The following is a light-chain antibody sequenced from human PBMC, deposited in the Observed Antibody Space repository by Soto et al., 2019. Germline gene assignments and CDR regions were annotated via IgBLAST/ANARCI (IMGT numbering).Light chain of an antibody. CDR3: QQSYSTPRT. J-gene: IGKJ1*01. Sequence: DIQMTQSPSSLSASVGDRVTITCRASQNIKNSVNWYQQKSGKAPKFLIYAASSLQSGVPSRFSGSGSGTDFTLTISSLQPEDFATYYCQQSYSTPRTFGQGTKVEIK. V-gene: IGKV1-39*01. CDR2: AAS. CDR1: QNIKNS.